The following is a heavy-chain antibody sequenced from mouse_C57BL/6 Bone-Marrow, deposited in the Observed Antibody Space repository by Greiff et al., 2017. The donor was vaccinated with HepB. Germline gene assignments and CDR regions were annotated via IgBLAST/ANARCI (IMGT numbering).Heavy chain of an antibody. CDR3: ARYGSSGSFAY. CDR2: INPYNGGT. CDR1: GYTFTDYY. Sequence: VQLKESGPVLVKPGASVKMSCKASGYTFTDYYMNWVKQSHGKSLEWIGVINPYNGGTSYNQKFKGKATLTVDKSSSTAYMELNSLTSEDSAVYYCARYGSSGSFAYWGQGTLVTVSA. D-gene: IGHD3-2*02. V-gene: IGHV1-19*01. J-gene: IGHJ3*01.